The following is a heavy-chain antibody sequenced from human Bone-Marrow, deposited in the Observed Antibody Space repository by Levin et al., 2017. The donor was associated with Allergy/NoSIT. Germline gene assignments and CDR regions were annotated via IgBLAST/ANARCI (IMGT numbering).Heavy chain of an antibody. D-gene: IGHD2-2*01. CDR1: GFTFSSYA. V-gene: IGHV3-30*04. CDR3: ARDIVVVPIKTYYYYYGMDV. CDR2: ISYDGSNK. Sequence: GGSLRLSCAASGFTFSSYAMHWVRQAPGKGLEWVAVISYDGSNKYYADSVKGRFTISRDNSKNTLYLQMNSLRAEDTAVYYCARDIVVVPIKTYYYYYGMDVWGQGTTVTVSS. J-gene: IGHJ6*02.